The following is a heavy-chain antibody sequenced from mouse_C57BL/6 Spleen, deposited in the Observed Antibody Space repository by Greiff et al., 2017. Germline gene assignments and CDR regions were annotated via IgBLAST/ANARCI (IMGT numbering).Heavy chain of an antibody. CDR3: TRRGYDGYGFAY. J-gene: IGHJ3*01. Sequence: QVQLQQSGAELVRPGASVTLSCKASGYTFTDYEMHWVKQTPVHGLEWIGAIDPETGGTAYNQKFKGKAILTADKSSSTAYMELRSLTSEDSAVYYCTRRGYDGYGFAYWGQGTLVTVSA. D-gene: IGHD2-3*01. CDR1: GYTFTDYE. CDR2: IDPETGGT. V-gene: IGHV1-15*01.